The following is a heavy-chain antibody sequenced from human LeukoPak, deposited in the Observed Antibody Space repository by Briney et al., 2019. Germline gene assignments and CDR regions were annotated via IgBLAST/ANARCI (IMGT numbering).Heavy chain of an antibody. D-gene: IGHD2-2*02. CDR2: IYYSGST. J-gene: IGHJ5*02. Sequence: SETLSLTCTVSGGSISSGDYYWSWIRQPPGKGLEWIGYIYYSGSTYHNPSLKSRVTISVDTSKNQFSLKLSSVTAADTAVYYCARYRIVVVPAAISWFDPWGQGTLVTVSS. CDR3: ARYRIVVVPAAISWFDP. V-gene: IGHV4-30-4*01. CDR1: GGSISSGDYY.